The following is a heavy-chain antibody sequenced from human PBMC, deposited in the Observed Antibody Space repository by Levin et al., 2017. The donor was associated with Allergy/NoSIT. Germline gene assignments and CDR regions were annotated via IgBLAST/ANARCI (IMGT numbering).Heavy chain of an antibody. CDR2: ISFDGSKK. V-gene: IGHV3-30*04. CDR3: AKNKVPGYFYYFDY. Sequence: GESLKISCAASGFTFSSYAMHWVRQAPGKGLEWVALISFDGSKKYYTESVKGRFTISRDNSKNTLYLQMNSLRAEDTAVYYCAKNKVPGYFYYFDYWGQGTLVTVSS. D-gene: IGHD2/OR15-2a*01. J-gene: IGHJ4*02. CDR1: GFTFSSYA.